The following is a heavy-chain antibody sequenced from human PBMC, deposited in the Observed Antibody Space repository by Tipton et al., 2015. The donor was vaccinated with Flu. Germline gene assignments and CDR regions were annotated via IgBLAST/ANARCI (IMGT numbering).Heavy chain of an antibody. CDR3: ARRDYSNYVSEPKNWFDP. J-gene: IGHJ5*02. CDR2: INHTGSA. D-gene: IGHD4-11*01. Sequence: AGLVKPSETLSLTCAVYGGSFSGHYWTWIRQSPGKGLEWIGEINHTGSANCNPSLKSRVTISVDRSKNQFSLKVTSLTAADTAVYYCARRDYSNYVSEPKNWFDPWGQGTLVTVSS. CDR1: GGSFSGHY. V-gene: IGHV4-34*01.